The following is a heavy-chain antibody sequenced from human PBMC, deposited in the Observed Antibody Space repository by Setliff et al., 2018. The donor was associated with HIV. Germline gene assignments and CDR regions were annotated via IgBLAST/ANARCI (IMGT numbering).Heavy chain of an antibody. J-gene: IGHJ4*02. V-gene: IGHV4-39*01. CDR1: DVSIRSSDYY. D-gene: IGHD3-10*01. CDR3: ARHRVITGSFDS. CDR2: IFYSGHA. Sequence: SETLSLTCTVSDVSIRSSDYYWGWIRQPPGKGLEWIGSIFYSGHAFYNPSLKSRVTMSVDTSKNQFSLKVNSVTAADTAVFYCARHRVITGSFDSWSQGTLVTVSS.